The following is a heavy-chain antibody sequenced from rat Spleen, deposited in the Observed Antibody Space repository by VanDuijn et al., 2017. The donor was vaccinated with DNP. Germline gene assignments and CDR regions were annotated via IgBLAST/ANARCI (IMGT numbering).Heavy chain of an antibody. CDR1: GFTFSDYA. J-gene: IGHJ2*01. V-gene: IGHV5S10*01. CDR2: IFYDGSRT. Sequence: EVQLVESGGGLVQPGRSLKLSCAASGFTFSDYAMAWVRQAPKEGLEWVATIFYDGSRTYYRDSVQGRFTISRDNAKSTLYLQMDSLRSEDTATYYCATARFNYWGQGVMVTVSS. CDR3: ATARFNY. D-gene: IGHD1-4*01.